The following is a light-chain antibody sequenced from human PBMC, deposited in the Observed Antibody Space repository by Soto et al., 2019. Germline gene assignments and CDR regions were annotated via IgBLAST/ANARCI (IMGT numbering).Light chain of an antibody. CDR2: GAS. V-gene: IGKV3-20*01. J-gene: IGKJ5*01. CDR1: QSVTSNY. Sequence: EIVLTQSPGTLSLSPGERATLSCRASQSVTSNYLAWYQQKPGQAPRLLMYGASSRAIGIPDRFSGSGSGTDFTLTISRLEPEDFAVYYCQQYGSSPPITFGQGTRLEIK. CDR3: QQYGSSPPIT.